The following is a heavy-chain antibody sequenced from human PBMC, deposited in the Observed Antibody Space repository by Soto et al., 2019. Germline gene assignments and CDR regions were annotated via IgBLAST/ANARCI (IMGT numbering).Heavy chain of an antibody. J-gene: IGHJ4*02. V-gene: IGHV4-34*01. Sequence: QVQLQQWGAGLLKPSETLSLTCAVYGGSFSGYYWSWIRQPPGKGLEWIGEINHSGSTNYNPSLKSRVTISVDTSKNQCSLKLSSVTAADTAVYSCASRLWFGEYWGQGTLVTVSS. CDR2: INHSGST. D-gene: IGHD3-10*01. CDR1: GGSFSGYY. CDR3: ASRLWFGEY.